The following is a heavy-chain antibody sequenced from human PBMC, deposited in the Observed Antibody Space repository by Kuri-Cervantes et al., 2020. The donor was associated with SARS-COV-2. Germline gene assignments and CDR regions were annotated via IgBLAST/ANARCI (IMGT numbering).Heavy chain of an antibody. Sequence: ESLRLSSTVSSYSLSSGYYWCWIRQPPGKGLEWIGSIYHGGRANYNPSLKRRVTISVDTSKNQFSLKLSSVTAADTSVYDCARAPATIYGVLSMLFSSNAFAIWGQGTLVTVSS. CDR1: SYSLSSGYY. D-gene: IGHD3-3*01. CDR3: ARAPATIYGVLSMLFSSNAFAI. V-gene: IGHV4-38-2*02. J-gene: IGHJ3*02. CDR2: IYHGGRA.